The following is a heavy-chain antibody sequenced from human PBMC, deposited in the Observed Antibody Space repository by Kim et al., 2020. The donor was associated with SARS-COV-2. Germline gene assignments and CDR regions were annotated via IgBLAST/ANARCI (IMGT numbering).Heavy chain of an antibody. J-gene: IGHJ4*02. V-gene: IGHV3-30*01. CDR3: ARDLGGYDWHGYFDY. Sequence: SVKGRFTISRDNSKNTLYLQMNSLRAEDTAVYYCARDLGGYDWHGYFDYWGQGTLVTVSS. D-gene: IGHD5-12*01.